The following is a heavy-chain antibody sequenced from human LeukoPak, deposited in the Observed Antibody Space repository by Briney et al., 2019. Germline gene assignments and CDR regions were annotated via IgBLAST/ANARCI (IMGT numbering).Heavy chain of an antibody. J-gene: IGHJ6*02. D-gene: IGHD3-10*01. Sequence: PGRSLRLSCAASGFTFSSYGMHWVRQAPGRGLEWVAIIWYDGSNKYYADSVKGRFTISRDNSKNTLYLQMNSLRAEDTAVYYCAKAAYYYGSGSYPNYYYYGMDVWGQGTTVTVSS. CDR1: GFTFSSYG. V-gene: IGHV3-33*06. CDR3: AKAAYYYGSGSYPNYYYYGMDV. CDR2: IWYDGSNK.